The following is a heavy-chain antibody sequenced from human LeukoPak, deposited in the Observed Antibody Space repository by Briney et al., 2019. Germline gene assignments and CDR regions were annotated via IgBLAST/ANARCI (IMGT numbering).Heavy chain of an antibody. V-gene: IGHV3-30*03. Sequence: GSLRLSCAASGFTFSTYGMHWVRQAPGKGLEWVALTSYDGSNKYYADSVKGRFTISRDNSKNTLYLQMNSLRAEDTAVYYCARDWYYYDSSGYGDFDYWGQGTLVTVSS. D-gene: IGHD3-22*01. CDR2: TSYDGSNK. CDR1: GFTFSTYG. CDR3: ARDWYYYDSSGYGDFDY. J-gene: IGHJ4*02.